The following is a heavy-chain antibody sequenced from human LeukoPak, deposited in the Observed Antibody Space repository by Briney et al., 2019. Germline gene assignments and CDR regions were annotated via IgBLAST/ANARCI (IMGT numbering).Heavy chain of an antibody. CDR3: ARGPPRYCSGDSCYSFLYSHH. J-gene: IGHJ1*01. Sequence: ASVKVSCKASGYTFTSYDINWVRQATGQGLEWMGCMNPNSGNTGYAQKFQGRVTMNRDTSISTAYLELTALRSDDTGVYYCARGPPRYCSGDSCYSFLYSHHWGQGTLVSVSS. V-gene: IGHV1-8*01. CDR2: MNPNSGNT. CDR1: GYTFTSYD. D-gene: IGHD2-15*01.